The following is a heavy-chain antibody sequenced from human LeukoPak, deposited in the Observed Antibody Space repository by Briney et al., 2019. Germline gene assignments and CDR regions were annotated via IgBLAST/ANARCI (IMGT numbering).Heavy chain of an antibody. CDR3: ARGGDAEG. Sequence: SETLSLTCAVYGASFSGYYWIWIRQHPGRGLEWIGEINHSGSTNYNPSLKSRVTISVDTSKNQFSLKLTSVTAADTAVYYCARGGDAEGWGQGTLVTVSS. D-gene: IGHD3-10*01. CDR1: GASFSGYY. J-gene: IGHJ4*02. CDR2: INHSGST. V-gene: IGHV4-34*01.